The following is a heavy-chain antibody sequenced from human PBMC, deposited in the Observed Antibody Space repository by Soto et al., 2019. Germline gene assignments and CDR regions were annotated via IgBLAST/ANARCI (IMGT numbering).Heavy chain of an antibody. D-gene: IGHD3-16*01. CDR1: GCTVSSNY. V-gene: IGHV3-66*01. Sequence: PGGSLRLSCAASGCTVSSNYISWVRQAPGKGLEWVSVVYIGGNTYYAESVEDRFTISRDNFQNMLYLQMNSLRAEETAVYYCAGSVGGGFDYWGQRTLVTVSS. J-gene: IGHJ4*02. CDR3: AGSVGGGFDY. CDR2: VYIGGNT.